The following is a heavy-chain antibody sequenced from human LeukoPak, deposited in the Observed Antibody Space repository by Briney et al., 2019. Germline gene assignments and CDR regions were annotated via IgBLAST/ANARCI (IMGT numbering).Heavy chain of an antibody. J-gene: IGHJ5*02. CDR2: IYYSGST. D-gene: IGHD2-2*01. CDR1: GGSISSYY. CDR3: ARLSVVIPDSLFDP. Sequence: SETLSLTCTVSGGSISSYYWSWIRQPPGKGLEWIGYIYYSGSTNYNPSLKSRVTISLDTSKNQFSLRLSSVTAADTAVYYCARLSVVIPDSLFDPWGQGTLVTVSS. V-gene: IGHV4-59*08.